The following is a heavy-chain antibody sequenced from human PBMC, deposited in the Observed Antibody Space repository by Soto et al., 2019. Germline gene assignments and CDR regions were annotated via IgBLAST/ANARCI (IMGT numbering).Heavy chain of an antibody. CDR2: ISGSGGST. CDR1: GFTFSSYA. Sequence: GGSLRLSCAASGFTFSSYAMSWVRQAPGKGLEWVSAISGSGGSTYYADSVKGRFTISRDNSKNTLYLQMNSLRAEDTAVYYCATFEVPGAYDSSGYYYDPFDYWGQGTLVTVYS. D-gene: IGHD3-22*01. CDR3: ATFEVPGAYDSSGYYYDPFDY. V-gene: IGHV3-23*01. J-gene: IGHJ4*02.